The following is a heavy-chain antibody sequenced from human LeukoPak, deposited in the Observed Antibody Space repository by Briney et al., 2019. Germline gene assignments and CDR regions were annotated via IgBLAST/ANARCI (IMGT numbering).Heavy chain of an antibody. CDR1: GFTFSDYA. Sequence: GGSLRLSCAASGFTFSDYAMHWVRQPPGKGLEYVSAISSNGGSTYYANSVKDRFTISRDNSKNTLYLQMGSLRAEDMAVYYCPRDNLRSRWLQPGYYWGQGTLVTVSS. D-gene: IGHD5-24*01. CDR2: ISSNGGST. CDR3: PRDNLRSRWLQPGYY. J-gene: IGHJ4*02. V-gene: IGHV3-64*01.